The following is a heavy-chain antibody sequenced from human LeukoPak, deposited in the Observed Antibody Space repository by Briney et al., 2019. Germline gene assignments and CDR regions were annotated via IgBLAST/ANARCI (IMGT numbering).Heavy chain of an antibody. CDR2: IYYSGST. J-gene: IGHJ3*02. D-gene: IGHD1-26*01. CDR3: ARLEVGKLLGGLHDAFDI. CDR1: GGSIGNYY. Sequence: SETLSLTCTVSGGSIGNYYWTWIRQPPGKELEWIAYIYYSGSTNYNPSLESRVTISIDTSKNQFSLKLTSVTAADTAVYYCARLEVGKLLGGLHDAFDIWGQGTMVTVSS. V-gene: IGHV4-59*08.